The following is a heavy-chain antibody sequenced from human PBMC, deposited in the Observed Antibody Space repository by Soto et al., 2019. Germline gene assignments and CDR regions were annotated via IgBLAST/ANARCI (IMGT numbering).Heavy chain of an antibody. CDR3: AVDYGDYVDYYYGMEV. CDR1: GFTFSSYG. CDR2: IWYDGSNK. V-gene: IGHV3-33*01. D-gene: IGHD4-17*01. J-gene: IGHJ6*02. Sequence: PGGSLRLSCAASGFTFSSYGMHWVRQAPGKGLEWVAVIWYDGSNKYYADSVKGRFTISRDNSKNTLYLQMNSLRAEDTAVYYCAVDYGDYVDYYYGMEVWGQGTTVTVSS.